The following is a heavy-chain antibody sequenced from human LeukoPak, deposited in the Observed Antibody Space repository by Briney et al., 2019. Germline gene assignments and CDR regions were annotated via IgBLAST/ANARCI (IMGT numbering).Heavy chain of an antibody. J-gene: IGHJ4*02. CDR2: ISGSGGST. D-gene: IGHD2-15*01. CDR1: GFTFSTYA. Sequence: HPGGSLRLSCAAWGFTFSTYAMSWVRQAPGKGLEWVSSISGSGGSTYYADSAKGRFTISRENSRNTLYLQMNSLRAEDTAVYYCAKGGGGSCYSYSNYWGQGTLDTVSS. CDR3: AKGGGGSCYSYSNY. V-gene: IGHV3-23*01.